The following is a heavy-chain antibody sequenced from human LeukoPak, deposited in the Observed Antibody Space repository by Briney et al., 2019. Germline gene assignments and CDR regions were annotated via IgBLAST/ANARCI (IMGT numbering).Heavy chain of an antibody. CDR1: GYTFTSYD. D-gene: IGHD6-6*01. CDR2: MNPNSGNT. Sequence: ASVKVSCKASGYTFTSYDINWVRQATGQGVEWMGWMNPNSGNTGYAQKFQGRVTMTRNTSISTAYMELSSLRSEDTAVYYCAREGSIAARRYYYYYMDVWGKGTTVTVSS. J-gene: IGHJ6*03. CDR3: AREGSIAARRYYYYYMDV. V-gene: IGHV1-8*01.